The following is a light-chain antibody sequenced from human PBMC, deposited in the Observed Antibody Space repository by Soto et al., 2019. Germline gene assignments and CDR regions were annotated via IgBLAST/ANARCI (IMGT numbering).Light chain of an antibody. J-gene: IGKJ3*01. V-gene: IGKV3-20*01. Sequence: EIELTQSPATLSVSPGERATLSCRASQSVAYTYLAWFQQKPGQAPRLLIYGASNRATGIPDRFSGSGSGTDFTLTISRLEPEDFAVYYCQQYGTSPFTFGPGTKMDIK. CDR3: QQYGTSPFT. CDR1: QSVAYTY. CDR2: GAS.